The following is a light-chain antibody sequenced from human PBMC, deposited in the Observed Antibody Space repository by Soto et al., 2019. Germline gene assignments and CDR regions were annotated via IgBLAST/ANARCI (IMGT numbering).Light chain of an antibody. CDR1: SSNIGAGYD. CDR3: QSYDSSLSGYV. CDR2: EDN. Sequence: QSVLTQPPSVSGASGQRVTISCTGSSSNIGAGYDLHWYQQLPGTAPKLLIYEDNNRPSGVPDRFSGSKSGTSASLAITGLQAEDEADYYCQSYDSSLSGYVFGTGTKVTVL. J-gene: IGLJ1*01. V-gene: IGLV1-40*01.